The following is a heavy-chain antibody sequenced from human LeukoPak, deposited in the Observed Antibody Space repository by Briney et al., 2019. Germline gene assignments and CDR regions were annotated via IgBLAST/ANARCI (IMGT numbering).Heavy chain of an antibody. CDR3: ARSQSGVFDV. D-gene: IGHD2-8*01. J-gene: IGHJ3*01. Sequence: GGSLRLSCAASGFTFSSYAMHWVRQAPGKGLEWVAVISYDRSITYYADSVKGRFTISRDNAENTLYLQMNSLRAEDTALYYCARSQSGVFDVWGQGTMVTVSS. V-gene: IGHV3-30-3*01. CDR1: GFTFSSYA. CDR2: ISYDRSIT.